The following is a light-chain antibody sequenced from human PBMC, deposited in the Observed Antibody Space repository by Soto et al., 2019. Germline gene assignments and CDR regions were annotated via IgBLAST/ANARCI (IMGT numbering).Light chain of an antibody. J-gene: IGKJ1*01. CDR3: QQYKHWPRT. V-gene: IGKV3-15*01. CDR2: GAS. CDR1: QSVSSS. Sequence: EILMTQSPATLSVSPGERATLSCRASQSVSSSLAWYQQKPGQAPRLLIYGASTRATGIPARFSGSGSGTEFTLTISSLQSEDFAVYYCQQYKHWPRTFGQGTKVDIK.